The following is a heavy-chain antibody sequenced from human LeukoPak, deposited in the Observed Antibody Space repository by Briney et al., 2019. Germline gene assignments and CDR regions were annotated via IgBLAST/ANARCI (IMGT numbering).Heavy chain of an antibody. D-gene: IGHD5-18*01. V-gene: IGHV3-30*03. Sequence: GGSLRLSCAASGFTFSTYGMNWVRQAPGKGLEWVAVISYDGSSKYYADSVKGRFTISRDNSKNTLYLQMNSLRAEDTAVYYCARARSSYGYGDAFDIWGQGTMVTVSS. J-gene: IGHJ3*02. CDR2: ISYDGSSK. CDR1: GFTFSTYG. CDR3: ARARSSYGYGDAFDI.